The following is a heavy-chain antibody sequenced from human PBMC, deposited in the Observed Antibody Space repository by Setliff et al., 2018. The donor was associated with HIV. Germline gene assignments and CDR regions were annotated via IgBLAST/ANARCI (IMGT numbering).Heavy chain of an antibody. CDR3: VRRATAAEVLDY. CDR1: GGTFSSYG. D-gene: IGHD6-13*01. Sequence: ASVKVSCKASGGTFSSYGISWVRQAPGQGLEWMGWLRTGTGDTSYSVKFQGRLTITRDTSANTAYMELSNLRSEDTAVYYCVRRATAAEVLDYWGQGTLVTVSS. V-gene: IGHV1-3*04. CDR2: LRTGTGDT. J-gene: IGHJ4*02.